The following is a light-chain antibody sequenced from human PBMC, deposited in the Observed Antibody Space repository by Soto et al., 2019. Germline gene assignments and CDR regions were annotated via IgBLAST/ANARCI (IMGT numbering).Light chain of an antibody. V-gene: IGLV8-61*01. CDR3: VLYMGSGI. J-gene: IGLJ2*01. Sequence: QTVVTQEPSFSVSPGGTVTLTCGLSSGSVSTSYYPSWYQQTPGQAPRTLIYSTNTRSSGVPDRFSGSILGNKAALTITGAQADDESDYYCVLYMGSGIFGGGTKPTVL. CDR1: SGSVSTSYY. CDR2: STN.